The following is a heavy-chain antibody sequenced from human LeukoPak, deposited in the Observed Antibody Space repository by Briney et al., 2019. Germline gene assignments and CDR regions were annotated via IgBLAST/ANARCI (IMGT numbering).Heavy chain of an antibody. Sequence: SETLSLTCAVYGGSFSGYYWSWIRQPPGKGLEWIGEINHSGSTNYNPSLKSRVTISVDTSKNQFSLKLSSVTAADTAVYYCARRPPAVTRGRDWFDPWGQGTLVTVSS. CDR2: INHSGST. D-gene: IGHD4-17*01. CDR3: ARRPPAVTRGRDWFDP. CDR1: GGSFSGYY. J-gene: IGHJ5*02. V-gene: IGHV4-34*01.